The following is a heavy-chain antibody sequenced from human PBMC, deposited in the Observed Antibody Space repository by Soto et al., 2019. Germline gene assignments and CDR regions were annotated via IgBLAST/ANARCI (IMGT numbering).Heavy chain of an antibody. D-gene: IGHD3-10*01. CDR3: ASSMVRGVIREAFDI. CDR1: GGSISSGGYY. J-gene: IGHJ3*02. CDR2: IYYSGST. Sequence: SETLSLTCTVSGGSISSGGYYWSWIRQHPGKGLEWIGYIYYSGSTYYNPSLKSRVTISVDTSKNQFSLKLSSVTAADTAVYYCASSMVRGVIREAFDIWGQGTMVTVSS. V-gene: IGHV4-31*03.